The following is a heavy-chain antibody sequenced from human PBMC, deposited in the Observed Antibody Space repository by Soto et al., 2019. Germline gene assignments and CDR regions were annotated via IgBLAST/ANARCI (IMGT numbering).Heavy chain of an antibody. D-gene: IGHD3-9*01. J-gene: IGHJ3*01. Sequence: QVQLQESGPGLVKPSGTLSLTCAVSGGSISSSHWWTWVRQSPGKVLEYIGEISHSGTSNSNPSLKSRVTLSVDKSKNHFSLTLTSVTAADTAVSYCARVVLTITRGAFDAWGQGTLVSVSS. V-gene: IGHV4-4*02. CDR2: ISHSGTS. CDR3: ARVVLTITRGAFDA. CDR1: GGSISSSHW.